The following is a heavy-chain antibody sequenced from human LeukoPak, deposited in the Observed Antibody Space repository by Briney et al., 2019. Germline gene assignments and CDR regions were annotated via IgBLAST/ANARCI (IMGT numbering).Heavy chain of an antibody. CDR3: ARDAHTGSGTYWGGVDYYYGLDV. J-gene: IGHJ6*02. D-gene: IGHD3-10*01. V-gene: IGHV3-66*01. Sequence: GGSLRLSCAASGLIVSSNYMSWVRQAPGKGLEWVSVVYGGDTTYHADSVQGRFTISRVNSKNTLYLQMNSLRAEDTAVYYCARDAHTGSGTYWGGVDYYYGLDVWGQGTTVTVSS. CDR1: GLIVSSNY. CDR2: VYGGDTT.